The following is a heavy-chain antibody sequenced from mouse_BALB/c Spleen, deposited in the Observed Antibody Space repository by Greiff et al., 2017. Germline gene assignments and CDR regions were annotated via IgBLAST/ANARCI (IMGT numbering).Heavy chain of an antibody. D-gene: IGHD1-1*01. CDR2: ISSGSSTI. Sequence: EVQLVESGGGLVQPGGSRKLSCAASGFTFSSFGMHWVRQAPEKGLEWVAYISSGSSTIYYADTVKGRFTISRDNPKNTLFLQMTSLRSEDTAMYYCARSNYGHSRVYFDYWGQGTTLTVSS. V-gene: IGHV5-17*02. CDR3: ARSNYGHSRVYFDY. CDR1: GFTFSSFG. J-gene: IGHJ2*01.